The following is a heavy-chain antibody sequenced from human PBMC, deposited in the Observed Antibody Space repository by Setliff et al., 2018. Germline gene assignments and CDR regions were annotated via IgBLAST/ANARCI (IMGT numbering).Heavy chain of an antibody. D-gene: IGHD3-9*01. CDR2: IKRITDSGTT. CDR3: TTERSGYYDILTGYISPLDY. V-gene: IGHV3-15*01. J-gene: IGHJ4*02. CDR1: GFTFSNAW. Sequence: PGGSLRLSCTASGFTFSNAWMSWVRQAPGKGLEWVGRIKRITDSGTTDHAAPVKGRFTISRDDSKNTLYLQMNSLKTEDTAVYYCTTERSGYYDILTGYISPLDYWGQGTLVTVSS.